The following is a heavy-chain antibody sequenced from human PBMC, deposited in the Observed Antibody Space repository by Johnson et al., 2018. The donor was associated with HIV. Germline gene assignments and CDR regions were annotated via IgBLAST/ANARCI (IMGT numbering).Heavy chain of an antibody. D-gene: IGHD6-6*01. Sequence: EMQLVESGGGVVRPGGSLRLSCAASGFTFDDYGMSWVRQAPGKGLEWVANIKQDGSEKYYVDSVKGRFTISRDNAKNSLYLQMNSLRAEDTAVYYCARDRGAARDAFDIWGQGTMATVSS. CDR2: IKQDGSEK. CDR3: ARDRGAARDAFDI. CDR1: GFTFDDYG. J-gene: IGHJ3*02. V-gene: IGHV3-7*03.